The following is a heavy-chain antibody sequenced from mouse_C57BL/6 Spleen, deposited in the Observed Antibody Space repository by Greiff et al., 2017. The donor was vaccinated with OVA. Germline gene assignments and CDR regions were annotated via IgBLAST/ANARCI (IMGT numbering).Heavy chain of an antibody. D-gene: IGHD4-1*01. Sequence: QVQLQQSGPELVKPGASVKISCKASGYAFSSSWMNWVKQRPGKGLEWIGRIYPGDGDTNYNGKFKGKATLTADKSSSTAYMQLSSLTAEDAAVYFCAKNWDFDYWGQGTTLTVSS. CDR1: GYAFSSSW. CDR3: AKNWDFDY. CDR2: IYPGDGDT. J-gene: IGHJ2*01. V-gene: IGHV1-82*01.